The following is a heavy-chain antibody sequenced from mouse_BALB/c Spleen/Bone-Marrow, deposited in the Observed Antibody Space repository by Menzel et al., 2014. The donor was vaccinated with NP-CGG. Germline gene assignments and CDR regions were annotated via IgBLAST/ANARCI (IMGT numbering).Heavy chain of an antibody. CDR2: ISNGGGST. J-gene: IGHJ3*01. D-gene: IGHD2-2*01. V-gene: IGHV5-12*02. CDR3: ARQGIYYAYDPFAY. CDR1: GFTFSDYY. Sequence: EVKVEESGGGLVQPGGSLKLSCATSGFTFSDYYMYWVRQTPEKRLEWVAYISNGGGSTYYPDTVKGRFTISRDNAKNTLYLQMSRLKSEDTAMYYCARQGIYYAYDPFAYLVQGTLITVS.